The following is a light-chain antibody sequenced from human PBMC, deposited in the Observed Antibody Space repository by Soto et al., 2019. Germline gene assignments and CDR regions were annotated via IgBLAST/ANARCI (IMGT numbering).Light chain of an antibody. Sequence: EIVLTQSPATLSLSPGERATLSCRASQSIGLAIAWYQHKPGQAPRLLIFDASQRATGIPARFRGSGSGTDFTLSISSLEPEDFAVYYCQQRSNWPPTFGQGTKLEIK. CDR1: QSIGLA. J-gene: IGKJ2*01. V-gene: IGKV3-11*01. CDR2: DAS. CDR3: QQRSNWPPT.